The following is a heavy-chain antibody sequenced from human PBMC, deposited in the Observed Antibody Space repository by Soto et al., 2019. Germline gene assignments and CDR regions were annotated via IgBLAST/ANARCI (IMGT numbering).Heavy chain of an antibody. D-gene: IGHD7-27*01. Sequence: QVQLVQSGAEVKKPGASVKVSCKASGYTFTSYGFSWVRQAPGQGLEWMGWISAYNGNTNYAQKFQGRVTMPTDTSTSTAYMELRSLRSDDTAVYYCAGSGSGSADYDHGLDVWGQGTTVTVSS. CDR3: AGSGSGSADYDHGLDV. CDR1: GYTFTSYG. J-gene: IGHJ6*02. CDR2: ISAYNGNT. V-gene: IGHV1-18*04.